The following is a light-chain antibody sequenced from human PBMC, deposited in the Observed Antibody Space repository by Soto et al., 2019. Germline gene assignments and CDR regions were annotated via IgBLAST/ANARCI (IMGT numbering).Light chain of an antibody. CDR2: GAS. Sequence: EIVMTQSPATLSVSPGERVTLSCRASQSVSSNVAWFHQKPRQAPRLLIYGASSRATGVPDRFSASGSGTDFTLTISRLEPEDFAVYYCQQYGRSPFTFGPGTKVDI. CDR3: QQYGRSPFT. CDR1: QSVSSN. V-gene: IGKV3-20*01. J-gene: IGKJ3*01.